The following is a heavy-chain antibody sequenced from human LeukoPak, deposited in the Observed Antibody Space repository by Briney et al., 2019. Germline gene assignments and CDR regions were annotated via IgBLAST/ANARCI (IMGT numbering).Heavy chain of an antibody. CDR2: ISYDGSNK. V-gene: IGHV3-30-3*01. CDR1: GFTFSASW. CDR3: ARGARSVSSGHFDY. D-gene: IGHD6-19*01. Sequence: GGSLRLSCAASGFTFSASWMHWVRQAPGKGLEWVAVISYDGSNKYYADSVRGRFTISRDNSKNTLYLQMNSLRAEDTAVYYCARGARSVSSGHFDYWGQGTLVTVSS. J-gene: IGHJ4*02.